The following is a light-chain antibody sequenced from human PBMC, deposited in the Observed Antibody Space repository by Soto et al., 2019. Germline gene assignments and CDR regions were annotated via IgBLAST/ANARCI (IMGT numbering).Light chain of an antibody. Sequence: AIQVTQSPSSLSASVGDRVTITCRASQDIRGALAWYQQKPGKAPNLLIYDVSTFESGVPSRFSGSGSGTEFTLTISSLQPEDFGTFYCKQFNSYPITFGHGTRLEIK. CDR2: DVS. CDR3: KQFNSYPIT. V-gene: IGKV1-13*02. CDR1: QDIRGA. J-gene: IGKJ5*01.